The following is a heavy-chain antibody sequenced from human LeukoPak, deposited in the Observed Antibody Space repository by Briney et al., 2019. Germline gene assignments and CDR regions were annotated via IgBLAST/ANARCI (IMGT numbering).Heavy chain of an antibody. D-gene: IGHD1-26*01. CDR1: GGSISSSNW. J-gene: IGHJ6*03. CDR3: ARGVGATPGFYYYYYYMDV. CDR2: IYHSGST. Sequence: SGTLSLTCAVSGGSISSSNWWSWVRQPPGKGLEWIGEIYHSGSTNYNPSLKSRVTISVDKSKNQFSLKLSSVTAADTAVYYCARGVGATPGFYYYYYYMDVWGKGTTVTVPS. V-gene: IGHV4-4*02.